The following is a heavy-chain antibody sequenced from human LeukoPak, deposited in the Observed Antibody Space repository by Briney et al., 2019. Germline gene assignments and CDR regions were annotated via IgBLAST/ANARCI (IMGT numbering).Heavy chain of an antibody. CDR1: GFTFSSYG. D-gene: IGHD6-13*01. V-gene: IGHV3-33*01. CDR2: IWYDGSNK. J-gene: IGHJ3*02. Sequence: GGSLRLSCAASGFTFSSYGMYGVRQAPGKGLEWVAVIWYDGSNKYYADSVKGRFTISRDNSKNTLYLQMNSLRAEDTAVYYCARDPTYSSSWYAQSHDAFDIWGQGTMVTVSS. CDR3: ARDPTYSSSWYAQSHDAFDI.